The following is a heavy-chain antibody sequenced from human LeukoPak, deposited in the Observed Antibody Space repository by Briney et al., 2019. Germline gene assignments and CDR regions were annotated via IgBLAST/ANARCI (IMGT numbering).Heavy chain of an antibody. D-gene: IGHD5-18*01. J-gene: IGHJ5*02. CDR2: IIPIFGTA. CDR3: ARDLGAMAYNWFDP. Sequence: SVKVSCKASGGTFSSYAISWVRQAPGQGLEWMGGIIPIFGTANYAQKFQGRVTITADESTRTAYMELSSLRSEDTAVYYCARDLGAMAYNWFDPWGQGTLVTVSS. CDR1: GGTFSSYA. V-gene: IGHV1-69*01.